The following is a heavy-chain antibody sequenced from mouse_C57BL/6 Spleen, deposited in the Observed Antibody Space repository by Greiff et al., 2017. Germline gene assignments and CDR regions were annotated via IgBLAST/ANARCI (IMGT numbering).Heavy chain of an antibody. J-gene: IGHJ3*01. D-gene: IGHD1-1*01. V-gene: IGHV7-3*01. Sequence: EVMLVESGGGLVQPGGSLSLSCAASGFTFTAYYMSWVRQPPGKALEWLGFIRNKANGYTTEYSASVKGRFPISRDNSQCILYLQMNALRAEDRATYFCARSLGTTVVGGAYWGQGTLVTVSA. CDR1: GFTFTAYY. CDR2: IRNKANGYTT. CDR3: ARSLGTTVVGGAY.